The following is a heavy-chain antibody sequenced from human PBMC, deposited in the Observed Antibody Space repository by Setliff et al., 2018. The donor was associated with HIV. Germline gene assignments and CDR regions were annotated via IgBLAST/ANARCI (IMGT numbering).Heavy chain of an antibody. CDR2: INAGNGNT. V-gene: IGHV1-3*01. D-gene: IGHD2-2*01. CDR3: ARGGPRASWMNFYYYGMDV. Sequence: ASVKVSCKTSGYTFTNYSLNWVRQAPGQRLEWMGWINAGNGNTKYSQKFQGRVTITRDTSANIVYMEVSSLRSEDTAIYYCARGGPRASWMNFYYYGMDVWGKGTTVTVSS. CDR1: GYTFTNYS. J-gene: IGHJ6*04.